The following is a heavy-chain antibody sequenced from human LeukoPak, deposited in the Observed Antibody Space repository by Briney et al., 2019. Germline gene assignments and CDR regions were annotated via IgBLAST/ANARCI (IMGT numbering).Heavy chain of an antibody. J-gene: IGHJ4*02. CDR2: IYHSGST. CDR3: ARRGPKRYCSGGSCYSVRYFDY. V-gene: IGHV4-30-2*01. CDR1: GGSISSGGYS. D-gene: IGHD2-15*01. Sequence: SETLSLTCAVSGGSISSGGYSWSWIRQPPGKGLEWIGYIYHSGSTYYNPSLKSRVTISVDRSKNQFSLKLSSVTAADTAVYYCARRGPKRYCSGGSCYSVRYFDYWGQGTLVTVSS.